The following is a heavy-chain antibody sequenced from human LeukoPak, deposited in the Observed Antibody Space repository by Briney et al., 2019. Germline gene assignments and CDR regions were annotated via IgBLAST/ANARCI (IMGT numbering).Heavy chain of an antibody. CDR3: ARVENMLYSSSWYGSAFDI. D-gene: IGHD6-13*01. Sequence: GGSLRLSCAASGFTFSSYWMSWVRQAPGKGLEWVANIKQDGSEKYYVDSVKGRFTISRDNAKNSLYLQMNSLRAEDTAVYYCARVENMLYSSSWYGSAFDIWGQGTMVTVSS. CDR1: GFTFSSYW. J-gene: IGHJ3*02. CDR2: IKQDGSEK. V-gene: IGHV3-7*01.